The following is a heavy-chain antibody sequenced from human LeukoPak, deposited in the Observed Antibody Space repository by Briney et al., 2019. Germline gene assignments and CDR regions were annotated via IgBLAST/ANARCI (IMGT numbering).Heavy chain of an antibody. Sequence: ASVKVSCKASGYTFSSYGITWVRQAPGQGLEWLGWISTYNGNTNYAQNLQGRVTMTIDTSTTTAYMELRSLRSDDTAVYYCARDAAVAPDYWGQGTLVTVSS. CDR1: GYTFSSYG. CDR3: ARDAAVAPDY. V-gene: IGHV1-18*01. J-gene: IGHJ4*02. D-gene: IGHD6-19*01. CDR2: ISTYNGNT.